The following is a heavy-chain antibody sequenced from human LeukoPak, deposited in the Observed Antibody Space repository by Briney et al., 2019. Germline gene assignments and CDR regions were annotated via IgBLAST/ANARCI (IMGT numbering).Heavy chain of an antibody. CDR2: ISYDGNTK. V-gene: IGHV3-30-3*01. CDR1: GFTFSSYV. Sequence: PGGSLRLSCAATGFTFSSYVMHWVRQAPGKGLEWVAVISYDGNTKFYADSVKGRFTISRDNSKDSLYLQMISLRNEDTAVYYCARDLTVTRDFDYWGQGTLVAVSS. D-gene: IGHD4-17*01. J-gene: IGHJ4*02. CDR3: ARDLTVTRDFDY.